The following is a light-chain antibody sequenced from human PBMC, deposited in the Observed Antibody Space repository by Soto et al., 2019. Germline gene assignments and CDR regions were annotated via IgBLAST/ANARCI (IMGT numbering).Light chain of an antibody. Sequence: EVVMTQSPATLSASPGERATLSCWASETVATNLAWYQQKPGQAPRLLISGASTRAAGISDRFRGSGSGTEFTLTISRLEPEDFAVYYCHHFGSLPETFGQGTNVE. J-gene: IGKJ1*01. CDR2: GAS. V-gene: IGKV3D-15*02. CDR3: HHFGSLPET. CDR1: ETVATN.